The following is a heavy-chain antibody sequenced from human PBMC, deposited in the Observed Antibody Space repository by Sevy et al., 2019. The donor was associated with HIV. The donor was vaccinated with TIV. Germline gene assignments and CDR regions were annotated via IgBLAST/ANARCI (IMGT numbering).Heavy chain of an antibody. V-gene: IGHV3-7*01. D-gene: IGHD3-16*02. CDR1: GFTFSSYW. Sequence: GGSLRLSCAASGFTFSSYWMSWVRQAPGKGLEWVANIKQDGSEKYYVDSVKGRFTISRDNAKNSLYLQMNSLRAEDTAVYYCASSFLGRAFGGVIVKYFDYWGQGTLVTVSS. J-gene: IGHJ4*02. CDR3: ASSFLGRAFGGVIVKYFDY. CDR2: IKQDGSEK.